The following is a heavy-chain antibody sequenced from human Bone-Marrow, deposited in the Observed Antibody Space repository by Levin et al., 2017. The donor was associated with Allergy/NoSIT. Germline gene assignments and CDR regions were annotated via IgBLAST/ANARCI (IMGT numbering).Heavy chain of an antibody. J-gene: IGHJ4*02. CDR1: GGSIYNYY. D-gene: IGHD2-15*01. CDR2: VYYSGST. V-gene: IGHV4-59*01. Sequence: TSSETLSLTCIVSGGSIYNYYWSWIRQPPGKGLEWLGYVYYSGSTNYNPSLKGRVTISVDTSKNQFSLELSSVTAADTAVYYCARGGSAGHPCEYWGQGTPVTVSS. CDR3: ARGGSAGHPCEY.